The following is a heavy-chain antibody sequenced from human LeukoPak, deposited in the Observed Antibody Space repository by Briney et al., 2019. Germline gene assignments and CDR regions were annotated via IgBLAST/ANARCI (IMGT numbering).Heavy chain of an antibody. V-gene: IGHV1-18*01. CDR1: GYTFTSYG. CDR3: ARELSSPYNYYYYYGMDV. D-gene: IGHD6-13*01. CDR2: ISAYNGNT. Sequence: ASVKVSCKASGYTFTSYGISWVRQAPGQGLEWMGWISAYNGNTNYAQKLQGRVTMTTDTSTSTAYMELRSLRSDDTAVYYCARELSSPYNYYYYYGMDVWGKGTTVTVSS. J-gene: IGHJ6*04.